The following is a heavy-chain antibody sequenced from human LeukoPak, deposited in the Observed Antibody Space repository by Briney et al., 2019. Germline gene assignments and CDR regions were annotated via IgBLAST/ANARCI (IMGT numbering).Heavy chain of an antibody. D-gene: IGHD3-10*01. J-gene: IGHJ4*02. V-gene: IGHV3-23*01. CDR1: GFTFSSYA. Sequence: GGSLRLSCAASGFTFSSYAMSWVRQAPGKGLEWVSAISGSGGSTYYADSVKGRFTISRDNSKNTLYLQMNSLRAEDTAVYYCAKDSFDYYGSGSYYNDGLDYWGQGTLVTVSS. CDR3: AKDSFDYYGSGSYYNDGLDY. CDR2: ISGSGGST.